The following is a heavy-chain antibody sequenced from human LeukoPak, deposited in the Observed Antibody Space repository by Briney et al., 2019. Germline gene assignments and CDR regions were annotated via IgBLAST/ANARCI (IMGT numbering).Heavy chain of an antibody. D-gene: IGHD7-27*01. J-gene: IGHJ4*02. V-gene: IGHV3-23*01. CDR1: GFTFSNSA. CDR3: ARDNWGWDY. Sequence: GGSLRLSCAASGFTFSNSAMSWVRQAPGKGLEWVSTLSGSGITTYYADSVKGRFTISRDNSKSTLSLQMNSLRDEDTAVYFCARDNWGWDYWGQGTLVAVSS. CDR2: LSGSGITT.